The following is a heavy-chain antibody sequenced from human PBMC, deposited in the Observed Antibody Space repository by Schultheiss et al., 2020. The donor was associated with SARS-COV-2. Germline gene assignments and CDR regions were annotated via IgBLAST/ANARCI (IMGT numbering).Heavy chain of an antibody. V-gene: IGHV3-23*01. Sequence: GGSLRLSCAASGFSIRNYVMSWVRQAPGKGLEWVSAISGSGGSTYYADSVKGRFTISRDNAKNSLYLQMNSLRAEDTAVYYCAREPYYDSSGYYYGGMDVWGQGTTVTVSS. CDR2: ISGSGGST. CDR1: GFSIRNYV. D-gene: IGHD3-22*01. CDR3: AREPYYDSSGYYYGGMDV. J-gene: IGHJ6*02.